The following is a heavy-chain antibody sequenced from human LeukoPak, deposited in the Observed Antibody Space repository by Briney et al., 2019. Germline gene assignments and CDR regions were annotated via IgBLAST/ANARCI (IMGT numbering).Heavy chain of an antibody. V-gene: IGHV3-30*02. J-gene: IGHJ4*02. CDR3: AKDRASYYDPVYYFDY. CDR2: IRYDGSNK. D-gene: IGHD1-26*01. CDR1: GSTFSSYG. Sequence: GGSLRLSCAASGSTFSSYGMHWVRQAPGKGLEWVAFIRYDGSNKYYADSVKGRFTISRDNSKNTLYLQMNSLRAEDTAVYYCAKDRASYYDPVYYFDYWGQGTLVTVSS.